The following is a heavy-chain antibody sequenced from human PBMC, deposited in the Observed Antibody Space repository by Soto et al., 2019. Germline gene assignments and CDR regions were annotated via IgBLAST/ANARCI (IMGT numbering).Heavy chain of an antibody. Sequence: GASVKVSCKASGGTFSSYAISWVRQAPGQGLEWMGGIIPIFGTANYAQKFQGRVTITADKSTSTAYMELSSLRSEDTAVYYCARVDQHPKGMDVWGQGTTVTVSS. CDR2: IIPIFGTA. D-gene: IGHD2-2*03. CDR3: ARVDQHPKGMDV. J-gene: IGHJ6*02. CDR1: GGTFSSYA. V-gene: IGHV1-69*06.